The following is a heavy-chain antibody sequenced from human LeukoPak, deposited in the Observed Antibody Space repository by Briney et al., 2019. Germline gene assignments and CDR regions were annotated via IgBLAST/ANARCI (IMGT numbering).Heavy chain of an antibody. CDR2: ISYDGSEK. CDR1: GFTFSNYG. V-gene: IGHV3-30*03. Sequence: GGSLRLSCGASGFTFSNYGMHWVRQAPGKGLDWVAVISYDGSEKRYADSVKGRFTISRDNSKNTVYLQMNSLRAEDTAVYYCARGYYGSGSSSPEFTSWGQGTLVTVSS. D-gene: IGHD3-10*01. CDR3: ARGYYGSGSSSPEFTS. J-gene: IGHJ5*02.